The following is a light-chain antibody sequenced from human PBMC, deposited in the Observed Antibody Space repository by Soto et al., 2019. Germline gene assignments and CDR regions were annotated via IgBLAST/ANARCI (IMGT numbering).Light chain of an antibody. CDR1: QSVSSSY. CDR2: GAS. CDR3: QQYGSSPPFT. V-gene: IGKV3-20*01. J-gene: IGKJ1*01. Sequence: EIVFTKSPGTLSLSPGERATLSCRASQSVSSSYLAWYQQKPGQAPRLLIYGASSRATGIPDRFGGSGSGTDFTLTISRLEPEDFAVYYCQQYGSSPPFTFGQGTKVDI.